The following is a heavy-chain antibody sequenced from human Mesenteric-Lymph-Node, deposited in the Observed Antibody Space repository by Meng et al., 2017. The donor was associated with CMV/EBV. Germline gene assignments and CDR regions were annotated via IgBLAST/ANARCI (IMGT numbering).Heavy chain of an antibody. CDR1: GGVVSSASYH. D-gene: IGHD1-26*01. CDR3: ASLIAGGGGRGN. Sequence: LETLSLTCIVSGGVVSSASYHWNWIRQPPGKGLEWIGQTWFGRGTNYNPSLKSRLTISLDTSKNQFTLQLSSVTAADTAIYYCASLIAGGGGRGNWGQGTLVTVSS. CDR2: TWFGRGT. J-gene: IGHJ4*02. V-gene: IGHV4-61*01.